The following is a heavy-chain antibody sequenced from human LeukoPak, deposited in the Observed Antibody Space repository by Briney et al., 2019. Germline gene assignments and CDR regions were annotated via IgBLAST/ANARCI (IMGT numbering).Heavy chain of an antibody. CDR2: ISGSGGST. CDR3: AKDQYSYGYDY. J-gene: IGHJ4*02. Sequence: GGSLRLSCAASGFTFSSYGMSWVRQAPGKGLEWVSAISGSGGSTYYADSVKDRFTISRDNSKNTLYLQMNSLRAEDTAVYYCAKDQYSYGYDYWGQGTLVTVSS. V-gene: IGHV3-23*01. CDR1: GFTFSSYG. D-gene: IGHD5-18*01.